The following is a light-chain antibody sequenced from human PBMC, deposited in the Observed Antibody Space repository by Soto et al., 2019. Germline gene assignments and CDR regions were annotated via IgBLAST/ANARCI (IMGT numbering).Light chain of an antibody. CDR3: QQYGSSSM. Sequence: EIVLTQSPDTLSLSPGERATLSCRASQTLSNSFIAWYQQKPGQAPRLLIYDTSSRATGVPDRYSASGSGTDFTLTISRLEPEDFAVYYCQQYGSSSMFGQGTKVDIK. V-gene: IGKV3-20*01. J-gene: IGKJ1*01. CDR1: QTLSNSF. CDR2: DTS.